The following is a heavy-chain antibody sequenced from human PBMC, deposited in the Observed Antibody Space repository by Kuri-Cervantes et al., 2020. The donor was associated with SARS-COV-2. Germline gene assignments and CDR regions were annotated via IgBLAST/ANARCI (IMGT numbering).Heavy chain of an antibody. Sequence: GESLKISCAASGFTFSSYSMNWVRQAPGKGLEWVSYISSSSSTIYYADSVKGRFTISRDNAKNSLYLQMNSLRAEDTAVYYCASNLYYYGSGMDYWGQGTLVTVSS. CDR3: ASNLYYYGSGMDY. CDR2: ISSSSSTI. CDR1: GFTFSSYS. D-gene: IGHD3-10*01. V-gene: IGHV3-48*01. J-gene: IGHJ4*02.